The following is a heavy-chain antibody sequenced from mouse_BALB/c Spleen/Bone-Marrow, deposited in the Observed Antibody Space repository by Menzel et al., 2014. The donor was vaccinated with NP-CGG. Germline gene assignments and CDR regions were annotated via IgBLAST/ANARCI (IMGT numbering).Heavy chain of an antibody. J-gene: IGHJ2*01. Sequence: EVKLMDSGGGLVQPGGSRKLSCAASGFTFSSFGMHWVRQAPEKGLEWVAYISSGSSTIYYADTVKGRFTISRDNPKNTLFLQMTSLRSEDTAMYYCARDVPLYDVGYFDYWGQGTTPTVSS. CDR1: GFTFSSFG. V-gene: IGHV5-17*02. CDR3: ARDVPLYDVGYFDY. CDR2: ISSGSSTI. D-gene: IGHD2-14*01.